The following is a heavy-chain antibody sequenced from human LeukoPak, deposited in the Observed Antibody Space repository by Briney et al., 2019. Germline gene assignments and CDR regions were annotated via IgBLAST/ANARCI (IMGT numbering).Heavy chain of an antibody. J-gene: IGHJ4*02. CDR1: GGSISSGSYY. Sequence: PSQTLSLTCTVSGGSISSGSYYWSWIRQPAGKGLEWIGRIYTSGSTNYNPSLKSRVTISVDTSKNQFSLKLSSVTAADTAVYYCARDVFWSGYHYSDYWGQGTLVTVSS. CDR2: IYTSGST. V-gene: IGHV4-61*02. D-gene: IGHD3-3*01. CDR3: ARDVFWSGYHYSDY.